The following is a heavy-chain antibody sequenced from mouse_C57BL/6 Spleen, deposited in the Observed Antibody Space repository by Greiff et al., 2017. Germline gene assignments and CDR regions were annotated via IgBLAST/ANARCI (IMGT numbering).Heavy chain of an antibody. V-gene: IGHV5-12*01. CDR2: ISSGGGST. J-gene: IGHJ3*01. CDR3: GRHARGAWFAY. Sequence: EVKLVESGGGLVQPGGSLKLSCAASGFTFSDYYMYWVRQTPEKRLEWVAYISSGGGSTYYPDTVKGRFTISRDNAKNTLYLQMSRLKSEDTAMYYCGRHARGAWFAYWGQGTMVTVSA. CDR1: GFTFSDYY.